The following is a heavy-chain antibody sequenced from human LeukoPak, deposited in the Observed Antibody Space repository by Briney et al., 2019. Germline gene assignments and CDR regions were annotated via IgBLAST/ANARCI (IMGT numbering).Heavy chain of an antibody. V-gene: IGHV3-21*01. D-gene: IGHD5-12*01. CDR1: GFTFSSYS. Sequence: GGSLRLSCAASGFTFSSYSMNWVRQAPGKGLEWVSSISSSSSYIYYADSVKGRFTIPRDNAKNSLYLQMNSLRAEDTAVYYCARAWIYYGMDVWGQGTTVTVSS. J-gene: IGHJ6*02. CDR2: ISSSSSYI. CDR3: ARAWIYYGMDV.